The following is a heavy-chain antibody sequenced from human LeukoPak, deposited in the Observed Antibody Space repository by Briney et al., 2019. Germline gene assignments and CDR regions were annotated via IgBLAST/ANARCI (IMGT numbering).Heavy chain of an antibody. V-gene: IGHV4-59*08. CDR1: GGSISNYY. CDR3: ARRNVLTEGEALDI. D-gene: IGHD3-16*01. Sequence: SETLSLTCTVSGGSISNYYWTWIRPPPGKGLEWIGYIYNSRSTKYNPSLESRVTISVDASKTQFSLKLNSVTAADTAVYYCARRNVLTEGEALDIWGQGTMVTVSS. J-gene: IGHJ3*02. CDR2: IYNSRST.